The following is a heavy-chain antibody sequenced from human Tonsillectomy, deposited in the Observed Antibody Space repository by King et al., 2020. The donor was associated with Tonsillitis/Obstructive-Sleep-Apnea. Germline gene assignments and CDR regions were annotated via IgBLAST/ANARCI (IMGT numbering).Heavy chain of an antibody. CDR2: SRPNNGDT. D-gene: IGHD3-22*01. CDR1: GYTFTSYD. V-gene: IGHV1-18*01. J-gene: IGHJ1*01. CDR3: ARDYYETSGYYHGYFQH. Sequence: VQLVESGAEVKKPGASVKVSCKASGYTFTSYDITWVRQAPGQGLEWMGWSRPNNGDTNYAQKLQGRVTMTSDTSTSTAYMELRSLRSDDTAVYYCARDYYETSGYYHGYFQHWGQGTLVTVSS.